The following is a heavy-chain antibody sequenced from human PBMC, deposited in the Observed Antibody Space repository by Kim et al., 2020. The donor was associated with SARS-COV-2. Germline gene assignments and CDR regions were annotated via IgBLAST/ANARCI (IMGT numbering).Heavy chain of an antibody. J-gene: IGHJ4*02. CDR2: IYYSGST. CDR3: ARGAGLRFLEWLN. Sequence: SETLSLTCTVSGDSISSSSYYWGWIRQPPGKGLEWIGSIYYSGSTYYNPSLKSRVTISVDTSKNQFSLKLSSVTAADTAVYYCARGAGLRFLEWLNWGQGTLVTVSS. V-gene: IGHV4-39*01. D-gene: IGHD3-3*01. CDR1: GDSISSSSYY.